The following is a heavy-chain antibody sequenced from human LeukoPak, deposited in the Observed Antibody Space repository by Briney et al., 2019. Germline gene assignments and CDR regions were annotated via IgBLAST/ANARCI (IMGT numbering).Heavy chain of an antibody. CDR1: GYSFTSYW. CDR3: ARGPMVRGVIEWFDP. Sequence: PGESLKISCKGSGYSFTSYWIGWVRQMPGKGLEWMGIIYPGDSDTRYSPSFQGQVTISADKSISTAYLQRSSLKASDTAMYYCARGPMVRGVIEWFDPWGQGTLVTVSS. J-gene: IGHJ5*02. V-gene: IGHV5-51*01. CDR2: IYPGDSDT. D-gene: IGHD3-10*01.